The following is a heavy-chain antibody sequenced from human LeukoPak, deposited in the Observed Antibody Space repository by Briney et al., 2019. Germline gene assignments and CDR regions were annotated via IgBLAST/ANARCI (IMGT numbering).Heavy chain of an antibody. CDR2: IYPSGGT. CDR3: ARDTYLGHCSSLGCTGFDP. CDR1: GDSMRTYY. Sequence: SETLSLTCTVSGDSMRTYYWSWLRQPAGKGLEWIGRIYPSGGTNYNPTLASRVTMSLDTSKKQFSLRLTSVTAADTAVYFCARDTYLGHCSSLGCTGFDPWGQGTLVTVSS. J-gene: IGHJ5*02. V-gene: IGHV4-4*07. D-gene: IGHD2/OR15-2a*01.